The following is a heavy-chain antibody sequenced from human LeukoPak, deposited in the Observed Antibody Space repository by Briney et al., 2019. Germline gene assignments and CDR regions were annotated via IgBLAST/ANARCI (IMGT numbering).Heavy chain of an antibody. Sequence: GESLKISCQGSGYTFDNYWIGWVRQMPGKGLEWMGIIYPGDSDTKYSPSFQGQVTISVDKPSSTASLQWSGLKASDTAIYYCARWSRSAYQPFDYWGQGTLVTVSS. V-gene: IGHV5-51*04. CDR2: IYPGDSDT. CDR3: ARWSRSAYQPFDY. D-gene: IGHD3-3*01. J-gene: IGHJ4*02. CDR1: GYTFDNYW.